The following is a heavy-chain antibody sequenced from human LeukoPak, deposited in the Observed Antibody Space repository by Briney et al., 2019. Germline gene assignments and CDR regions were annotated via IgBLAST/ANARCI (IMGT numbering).Heavy chain of an antibody. CDR1: GGTFSSYA. CDR2: IIPIFGTA. Sequence: SVKVSCKASGGTFSSYAISWVRQAPGQGLEWMGGIIPIFGTANYAQKFQGRVTITADESTSTAYMELSRLRSDDTAVYYCARDGRYSSGWRTTNWFDPWGQGTLVTVSS. J-gene: IGHJ5*02. CDR3: ARDGRYSSGWRTTNWFDP. D-gene: IGHD6-19*01. V-gene: IGHV1-69*13.